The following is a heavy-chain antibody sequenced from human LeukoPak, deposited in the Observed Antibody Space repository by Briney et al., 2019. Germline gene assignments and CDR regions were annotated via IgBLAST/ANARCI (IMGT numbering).Heavy chain of an antibody. Sequence: SETLSLTCAVYGGSFSGYYWSWIRQPPGKGLEWIGEINHSGSTNYNPSLKSRVTISVDTSKNQFSLKLSSVTAADTAVYYCARTSYVWFGELPIDYWGQGTLVTVSS. J-gene: IGHJ4*02. CDR2: INHSGST. D-gene: IGHD3-10*01. CDR1: GGSFSGYY. CDR3: ARTSYVWFGELPIDY. V-gene: IGHV4-34*01.